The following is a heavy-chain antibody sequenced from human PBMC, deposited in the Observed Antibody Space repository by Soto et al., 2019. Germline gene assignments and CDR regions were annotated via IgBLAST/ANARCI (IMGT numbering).Heavy chain of an antibody. CDR3: ARSVDP. V-gene: IGHV4-59*01. CDR2: ISYSGGT. CDR1: GGSISTYY. Sequence: SETLSLTCTVSGGSISTYYWSWFRQPPGKGLEWIAYISYSGGTNYNPSLKSRITISVDASKNQFSLKLSSVTAADTAVYYCARSVDPWGQGTLVTVSS. J-gene: IGHJ5*02.